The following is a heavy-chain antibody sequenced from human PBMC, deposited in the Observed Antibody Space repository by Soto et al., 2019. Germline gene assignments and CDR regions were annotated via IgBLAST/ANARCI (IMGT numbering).Heavy chain of an antibody. CDR1: ADTFKNYL. CDR2: INPVDSET. CDR3: ARGASYKWDS. J-gene: IGHJ4*02. Sequence: EVQLVQSGADVKKPGESLQISCQGSADTFKNYLIGWVRQMPGKGLEWMGIINPVDSETRYSPPFQGLVTISVDKSINTAYLQWSSLKASDTGMYCCARGASYKWDSWGQGTLVTVSS. D-gene: IGHD1-20*01. V-gene: IGHV5-51*03.